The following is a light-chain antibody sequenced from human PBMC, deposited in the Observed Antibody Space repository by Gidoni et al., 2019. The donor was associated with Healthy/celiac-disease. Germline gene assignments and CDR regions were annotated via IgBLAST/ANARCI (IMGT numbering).Light chain of an antibody. CDR3: QQRSNWLLT. J-gene: IGKJ4*01. V-gene: IGKV3D-11*02. Sequence: IVLTHSPATLSLSPGERATLSCRASQSVSSYLAWYQQKPGQAPRLLIYDASNRATGIPARFSGSGPGTDFTLTIRSLEPEDFAVYYCQQRSNWLLTFGGGTKVEIK. CDR1: QSVSSY. CDR2: DAS.